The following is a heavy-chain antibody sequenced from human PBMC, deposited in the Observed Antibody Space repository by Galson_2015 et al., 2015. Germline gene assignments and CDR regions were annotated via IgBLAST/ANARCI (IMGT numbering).Heavy chain of an antibody. J-gene: IGHJ4*02. V-gene: IGHV3-11*03. CDR3: TSSVYDMV. D-gene: IGHD5/OR15-5a*01. Sequence: SLRLSCAASGLTFSDYHVSWTRQAPGKGLEWVSYISSSSSYTNYAVSVKGRFTIYRDNAKNSLYLQMNSLRAEETAMYYCTSSVYDMVWGQGTLFTVSS. CDR2: ISSSSSYT. CDR1: GLTFSDYH.